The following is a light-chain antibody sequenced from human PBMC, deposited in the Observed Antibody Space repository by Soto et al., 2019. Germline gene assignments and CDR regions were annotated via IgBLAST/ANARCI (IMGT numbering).Light chain of an antibody. Sequence: QSVLTQPPSVSGAPGQRVTISCTGSSSNIGAGYDVHWYQQLPGRAPKHLIYGNSNRPSGVPDRFSGSKSGTSASLAITGLQAEDEADYYCQSYDSSLSALFGGGTKLTVL. CDR2: GNS. V-gene: IGLV1-40*01. CDR3: QSYDSSLSAL. CDR1: SSNIGAGYD. J-gene: IGLJ3*02.